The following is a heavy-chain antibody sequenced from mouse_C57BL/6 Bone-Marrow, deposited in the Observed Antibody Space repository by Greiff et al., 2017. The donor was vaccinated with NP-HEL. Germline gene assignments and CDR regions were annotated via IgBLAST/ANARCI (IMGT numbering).Heavy chain of an antibody. CDR3: ARGGYYYYGSSPYYFDY. CDR2: IHPNSGST. V-gene: IGHV1-64*01. J-gene: IGHJ2*01. D-gene: IGHD1-1*01. Sequence: QVQLQQPGAELVKPGASVKLSCKASGYTFTSYWMHWVKQRPGQGLEWIGMIHPNSGSTNYNEPFKSKATLTVDKSSSTAYMQLSSLTSEDSAVYYCARGGYYYYGSSPYYFDYWGQGTTLTVSS. CDR1: GYTFTSYW.